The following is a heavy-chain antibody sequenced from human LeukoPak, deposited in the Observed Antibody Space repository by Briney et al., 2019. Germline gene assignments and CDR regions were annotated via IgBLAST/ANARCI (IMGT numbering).Heavy chain of an antibody. J-gene: IGHJ3*01. D-gene: IGHD6-19*01. Sequence: PSETLSLTCAVSGYSISSNNWWAWIRQPPGKGLEWIGYIYYSGNTYYNPYNPSLTSRVTMSVDTSKNQFSLKLDSATEIDTAMYYCARNQAVAANRGAFDVWGQGTMVTVSS. CDR1: GYSISSNNW. V-gene: IGHV4-28*01. CDR2: IYYSGNT. CDR3: ARNQAVAANRGAFDV.